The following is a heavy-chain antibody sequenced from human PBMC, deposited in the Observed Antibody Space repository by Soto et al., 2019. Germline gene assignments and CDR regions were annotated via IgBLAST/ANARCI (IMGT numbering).Heavy chain of an antibody. CDR2: IIPIFGTA. V-gene: IGHV1-69*12. J-gene: IGHJ6*01. CDR3: ARVGLHSTSASCTLRAYYYGMDV. CDR1: GGTFRSYA. Sequence: QVQLVQSGAEVKKPGSSVKVSCEASGGTFRSYAITWVRQAPGQGLEWMGGIIPIFGTATYAQKFQGRVTMSAEEYTPSAYMELSSPRSEHTAGDYCARVGLHSTSASCTLRAYYYGMDVWGQGTTVTVSS. D-gene: IGHD2-2*01.